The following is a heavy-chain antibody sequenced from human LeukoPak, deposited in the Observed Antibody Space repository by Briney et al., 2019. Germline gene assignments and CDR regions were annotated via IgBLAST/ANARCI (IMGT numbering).Heavy chain of an antibody. Sequence: PSETLSLTCTVSGYSISSGYYWGWIRQPPGKGLEWIGSIYHTGSTYYNPSLKSRVTMSVDTSKNQFSLKLSSVTAADTAVYYCARGEQWLPDYWGQGTLVTVSS. CDR3: ARGEQWLPDY. D-gene: IGHD6-19*01. V-gene: IGHV4-38-2*02. CDR2: IYHTGST. CDR1: GYSISSGYY. J-gene: IGHJ4*02.